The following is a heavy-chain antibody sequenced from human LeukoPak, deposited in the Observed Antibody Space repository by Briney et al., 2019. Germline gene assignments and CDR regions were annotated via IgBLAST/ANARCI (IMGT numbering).Heavy chain of an antibody. CDR3: ARGEYSSSRYLAFDI. CDR1: GGTFSSYA. D-gene: IGHD6-13*01. V-gene: IGHV1-69*13. Sequence: SVKVSCKASGGTFSSYAISWVRQAPGQGLEWMGGIIPIFGTANYAQKFQGRVTITADESTSTAYMELSSLRSEDTAVCYCARGEYSSSRYLAFDIWGQGTMVTVSS. CDR2: IIPIFGTA. J-gene: IGHJ3*02.